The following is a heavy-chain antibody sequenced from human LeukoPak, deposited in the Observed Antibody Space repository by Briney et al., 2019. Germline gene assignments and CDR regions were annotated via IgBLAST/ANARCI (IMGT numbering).Heavy chain of an antibody. J-gene: IGHJ4*02. V-gene: IGHV3-33*06. CDR1: GFTFSNYG. Sequence: GRSLRLSCAASGFTFSNYGMHWVRQAPGKGLEWVALIWYDGSNKYYTDSVKGRFTISRDNSKNTLYLQMNSLRSDDTAVYYCAKMGTSSGYSPIDYWGQGTLVTVSA. CDR2: IWYDGSNK. CDR3: AKMGTSSGYSPIDY. D-gene: IGHD3-22*01.